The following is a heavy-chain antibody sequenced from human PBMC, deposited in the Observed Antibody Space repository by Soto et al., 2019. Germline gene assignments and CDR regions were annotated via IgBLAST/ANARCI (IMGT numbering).Heavy chain of an antibody. Sequence: QVQLVESGGGVVQPGRSLRLSCAASGFTFSSYGMHWVRQAPGKGLEWVAVIWYDGSNKYYADSVKGRFTISRENSKNTLYLQMNSLRAEDTAVYYCARDSALLLEAIFDYWGQGTLVTVSS. J-gene: IGHJ4*02. CDR2: IWYDGSNK. CDR1: GFTFSSYG. CDR3: ARDSALLLEAIFDY. V-gene: IGHV3-33*01. D-gene: IGHD3-22*01.